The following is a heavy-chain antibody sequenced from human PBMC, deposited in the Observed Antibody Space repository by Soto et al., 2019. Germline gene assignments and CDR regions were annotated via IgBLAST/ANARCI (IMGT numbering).Heavy chain of an antibody. Sequence: QVQLQESGPGLVKPSETLSLTCSVSGGSISGSSYYWGWIRQPPGKGLERIGSIYHSGSTYDNPSLKSRVTISVDTSKNQFSLKLSSVTAADTAVYYCARRDIYGHQAPYWGQGTLVTVSS. CDR1: GGSISGSSYY. CDR2: IYHSGST. CDR3: ARRDIYGHQAPY. V-gene: IGHV4-39*01. J-gene: IGHJ4*02. D-gene: IGHD2-15*01.